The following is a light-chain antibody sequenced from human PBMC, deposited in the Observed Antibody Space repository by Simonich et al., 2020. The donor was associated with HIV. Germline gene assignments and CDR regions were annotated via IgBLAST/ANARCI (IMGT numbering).Light chain of an antibody. Sequence: DIVMTQSPDSLAVSLGERATINCKSSQSVLYNTNNKNYLAWYQQKPGQPPKLLIYWASTRVSGVPDRFSASGSGTDFTLTISSLQAEDVAIYYCQQYYSTPPTFGQGTKVEIK. J-gene: IGKJ1*01. CDR2: WAS. CDR3: QQYYSTPPT. CDR1: QSVLYNTNNKNY. V-gene: IGKV4-1*01.